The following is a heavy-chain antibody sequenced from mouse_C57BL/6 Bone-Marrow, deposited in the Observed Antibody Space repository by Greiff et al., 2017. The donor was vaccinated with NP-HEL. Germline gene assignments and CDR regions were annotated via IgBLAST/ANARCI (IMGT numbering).Heavy chain of an antibody. CDR1: GYTFTSYW. J-gene: IGHJ4*01. Sequence: QVQLQQPGTELVKPGASVKLSCKASGYTFTSYWMHWVKQRPGQGLEWIGNINPSNGGTNYNEKFKSKATLTVDKSSSTTYMQLSRLTSATSAVSYCARRGYPPYYAMDYWGQGTSVTGSS. CDR2: INPSNGGT. D-gene: IGHD2-2*01. V-gene: IGHV1-53*01. CDR3: ARRGYPPYYAMDY.